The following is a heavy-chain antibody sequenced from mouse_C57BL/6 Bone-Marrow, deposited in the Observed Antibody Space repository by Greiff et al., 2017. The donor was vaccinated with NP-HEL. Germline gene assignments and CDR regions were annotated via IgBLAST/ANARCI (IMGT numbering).Heavy chain of an antibody. CDR1: GYAFTNYL. V-gene: IGHV1-54*01. J-gene: IGHJ2*01. CDR2: INPGSGGT. Sequence: VQLQQSGAELVRPGTSVKVSCKASGYAFTNYLIEWVKQRPGQGLEWIGVINPGSGGTNYNEKFKGKATLTADKSSSTAYMQLSSLTSEDSAVYFCARWGDYYEDYWGQGTTLTVSS. CDR3: ARWGDYYEDY. D-gene: IGHD1-1*01.